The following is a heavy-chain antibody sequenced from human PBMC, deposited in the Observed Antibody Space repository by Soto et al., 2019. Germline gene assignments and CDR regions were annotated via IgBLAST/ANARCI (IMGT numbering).Heavy chain of an antibody. J-gene: IGHJ4*02. CDR1: GGSFSGYY. V-gene: IGHV4-34*01. CDR3: ARAPLGYCSGGSCYSVRYFDY. D-gene: IGHD2-15*01. Sequence: SETLSLTCAVYGGSFSGYYWSWIRQPPGKGLEWIGEINHSGSTNYNPSLKSRVTISVDTSKNQFSLKLSSVTAADTAVYYCARAPLGYCSGGSCYSVRYFDYWGQGTLVTVSS. CDR2: INHSGST.